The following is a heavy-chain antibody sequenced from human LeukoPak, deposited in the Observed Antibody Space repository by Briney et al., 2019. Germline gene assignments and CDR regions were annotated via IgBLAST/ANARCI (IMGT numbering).Heavy chain of an antibody. CDR1: GFTFSNAW. J-gene: IGHJ4*02. CDR3: TTGNYDSSGYCDY. Sequence: GGSLRLSCAASGFTFSNAWMSWVHQAPGKGLEWVGRIKSKTDGGTTDYAAPVKGRFTISRDDSKNTLYLQMNSLKTEDTAVYYCTTGNYDSSGYCDYWGQGTLVTVSS. CDR2: IKSKTDGGTT. D-gene: IGHD3-22*01. V-gene: IGHV3-15*01.